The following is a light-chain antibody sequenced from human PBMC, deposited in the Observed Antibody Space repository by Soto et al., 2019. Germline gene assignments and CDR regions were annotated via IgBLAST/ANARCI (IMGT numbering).Light chain of an antibody. V-gene: IGLV2-8*01. Sequence: QSVLTQPPSASGSPGQSVTISCTGTSSDVGAYNYVSWYQQHPGKAPKLIIYEVSKRPSGIPDRFSGSKSGNTASLTVSGLQAEDEADYYCSSAAGNNFGVFGGGTKVTVL. J-gene: IGLJ2*01. CDR2: EVS. CDR3: SSAAGNNFGV. CDR1: SSDVGAYNY.